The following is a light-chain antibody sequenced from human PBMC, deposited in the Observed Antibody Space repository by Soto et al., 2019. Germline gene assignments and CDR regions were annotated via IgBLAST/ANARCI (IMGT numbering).Light chain of an antibody. CDR2: DVD. J-gene: IGLJ3*02. CDR1: SSDVDDYNF. V-gene: IGLV2-11*01. Sequence: QSALTQPRSVSGSPGQSVTVSCTRTSSDVDDYNFVSWYQCHPGKAPKLMIYDVDKRPSGVPDRFSGSKSGNTASLTISGLQAEDEAHYYCCSFAGYYPWAFGGGTKLTVL. CDR3: CSFAGYYPWA.